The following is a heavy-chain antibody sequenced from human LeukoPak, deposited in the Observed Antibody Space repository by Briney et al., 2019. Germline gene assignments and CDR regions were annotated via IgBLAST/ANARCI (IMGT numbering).Heavy chain of an antibody. CDR2: ISSTSTYI. Sequence: GGSLRLSCAASGFTFSSYSMNWVRQAPGKGLEWVSSISSTSTYIYYADSVKGRFTISRDNAKNSLYLQMNSPRAEDTALYYCARDLHYYVAMDVWGQGTTVTVSS. J-gene: IGHJ6*02. D-gene: IGHD3-10*02. V-gene: IGHV3-21*04. CDR1: GFTFSSYS. CDR3: ARDLHYYVAMDV.